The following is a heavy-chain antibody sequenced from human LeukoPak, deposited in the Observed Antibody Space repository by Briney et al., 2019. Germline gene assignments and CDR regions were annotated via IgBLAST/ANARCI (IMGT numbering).Heavy chain of an antibody. Sequence: TGGSLRLSCAASGFTFSSYWMHWVRQAPGKGLVWVSRINSDGSSTNYADSVKGRFTISRDNAKNTLYLQMNSLRAEDTAVYYCAAYYYDSSGYYHDGFHIWGQGTMVTVSS. CDR3: AAYYYDSSGYYHDGFHI. D-gene: IGHD3-22*01. CDR1: GFTFSSYW. J-gene: IGHJ3*02. V-gene: IGHV3-74*01. CDR2: INSDGSST.